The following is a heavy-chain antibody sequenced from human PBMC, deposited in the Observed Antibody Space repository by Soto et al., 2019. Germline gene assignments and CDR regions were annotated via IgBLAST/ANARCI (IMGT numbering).Heavy chain of an antibody. CDR3: ARVGGSGWNFDS. J-gene: IGHJ4*02. V-gene: IGHV4-39*07. CDR1: GGSISSCSYY. Sequence: PSETLSLTCTVSGGSISSCSYYWGWIRQPPGKGLEWIGSIYYSGSTYYNPSLKSRVTISVDTSKNQFSLKLNSMTAADTAIYYCARVGGSGWNFDSWGQGILVTVSS. D-gene: IGHD6-19*01. CDR2: IYYSGST.